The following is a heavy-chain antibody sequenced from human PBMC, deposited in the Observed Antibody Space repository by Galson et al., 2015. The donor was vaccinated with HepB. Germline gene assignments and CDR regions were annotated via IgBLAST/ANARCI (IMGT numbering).Heavy chain of an antibody. CDR2: LNTNTGNT. Sequence: SVKVSCKASGYRFNNFAVNWVRQAPGQGLEWMGRLNTNTGNTTYARGFTGRFVFSLDTSVSTAYLQISSLKADDTAVYFCARQNTIRSYYDSVGWSYSPYYYGMDVLGEGTTVTYS. CDR3: ARQNTIRSYYDSVGWSYSPYYYGMDV. V-gene: IGHV7-4-1*02. CDR1: GYRFNNFA. J-gene: IGHJ6*02. D-gene: IGHD3-16*01.